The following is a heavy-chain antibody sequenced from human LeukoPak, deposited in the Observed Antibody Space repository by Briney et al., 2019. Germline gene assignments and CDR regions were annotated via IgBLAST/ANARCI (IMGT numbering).Heavy chain of an antibody. CDR2: IIPIFDIT. J-gene: IGHJ4*02. CDR1: GGTFSSYA. Sequence: GASVKVSCKASGGTFSSYAISWVRQAPGQGLEWMGRIIPIFDITNYTQNFQGRVTIAADTSTSTAYMELSSLRSGDTAIYYCARDRGHGKWDYFDYWGQGTLVTVSS. D-gene: IGHD1-14*01. CDR3: ARDRGHGKWDYFDY. V-gene: IGHV1-69*04.